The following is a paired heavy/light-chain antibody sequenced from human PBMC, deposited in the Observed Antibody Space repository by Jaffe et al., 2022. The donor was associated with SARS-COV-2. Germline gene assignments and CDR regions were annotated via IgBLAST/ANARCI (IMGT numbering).Light chain of an antibody. J-gene: IGLJ2*01. V-gene: IGLV2-14*01. CDR1: SSDVGGYNF. CDR3: SSYTSGNSVI. CDR2: DVS. Sequence: QSALTQPASVSGSPGQSITISCTGTSSDVGGYNFVSWYQKHPGKGPKLMMYDVSNRPSGVSNRFSGSKSGNTASLTISGLQAEDEADYYCSSYTSGNSVIFGGGTKLTVL.
Heavy chain of an antibody. D-gene: IGHD6-13*01. CDR3: ARLYSNSRFDY. CDR2: IYHSGDT. V-gene: IGHV4-4*03. J-gene: IGHJ4*02. Sequence: QVQLQESGPGLVKPPGTLSLTCAVSGGSISSTNWWSWVRQPPGRGLEWIGEIYHSGDTNYNPSLKSRVTISVDKSKNQFSLKLASVTAADTAVYYCARLYSNSRFDYWGQGSLVTVSS. CDR1: GGSISSTNW.